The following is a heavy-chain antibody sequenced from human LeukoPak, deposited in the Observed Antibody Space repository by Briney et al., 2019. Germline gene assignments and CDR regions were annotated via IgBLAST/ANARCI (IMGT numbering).Heavy chain of an antibody. D-gene: IGHD1-26*01. CDR2: INPSGGST. CDR3: AKATLVGATYYFDY. V-gene: IGHV1-46*01. J-gene: IGHJ4*02. Sequence: ASVKVSCKASGYTFTTYYMHWVRQAPGQGLEWMGIINPSGGSTSYAQKFQGRVTMTRDTSTSTVYMEVSSLRSGDTAVYFCAKATLVGATYYFDYWGQGTLVTVSS. CDR1: GYTFTTYY.